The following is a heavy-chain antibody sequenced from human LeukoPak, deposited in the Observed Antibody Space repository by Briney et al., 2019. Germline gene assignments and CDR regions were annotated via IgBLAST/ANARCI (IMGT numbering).Heavy chain of an antibody. CDR2: IYPGDSDT. CDR3: ARQRDSAYYDFWSGYFSFDY. D-gene: IGHD3-3*01. J-gene: IGHJ4*02. V-gene: IGHV5-51*01. CDR1: GYSFTSYW. Sequence: GESLKISCKGSGYSFTSYWIGWVRQMPGKGLEWMGIIYPGDSDTRYSPSFQGQVTISADKSISTAYLQWSSLKASDTAMYYCARQRDSAYYDFWSGYFSFDYWGQGTLVTVSS.